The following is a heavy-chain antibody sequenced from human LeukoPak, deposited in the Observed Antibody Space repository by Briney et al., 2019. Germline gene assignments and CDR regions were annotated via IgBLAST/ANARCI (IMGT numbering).Heavy chain of an antibody. D-gene: IGHD2-15*01. Sequence: AASVKVSCKASGYTFTSYGISWVRQAPGQGLEWMGWISAYNGNTNYAQKLQGRVTMTTDTSTSTANMELRSLRSDDTAVYYCARDKAVANWFDPWGQGTLITVSS. CDR1: GYTFTSYG. J-gene: IGHJ5*02. CDR3: ARDKAVANWFDP. V-gene: IGHV1-18*01. CDR2: ISAYNGNT.